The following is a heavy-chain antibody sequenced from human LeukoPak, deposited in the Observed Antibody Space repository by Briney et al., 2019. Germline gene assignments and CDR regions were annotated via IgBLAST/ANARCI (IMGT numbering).Heavy chain of an antibody. CDR1: GGTFSSYA. CDR2: IIPIFGTA. J-gene: IGHJ6*02. Sequence: ASVTVSCKASGGTFSSYAISWVRQAPGQGLEWMGGIIPIFGTANYAQKFQGRVTITADESTSTAYMELSSLRSEDTAVYYCARVRRDLGWVYGSGSYSYYYGMDIWGQGTTVTVSS. V-gene: IGHV1-69*13. D-gene: IGHD3-10*01. CDR3: ARVRRDLGWVYGSGSYSYYYGMDI.